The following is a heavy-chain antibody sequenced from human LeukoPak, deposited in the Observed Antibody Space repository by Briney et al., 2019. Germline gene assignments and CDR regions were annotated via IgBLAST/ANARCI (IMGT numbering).Heavy chain of an antibody. J-gene: IGHJ5*02. Sequence: ASVKVSCKASGYTFTSYDINWVRQATGQGLEWMGWMNPNSGNTGYAQKFQGRVTMTRNTSISTAYMELSSLRSEDTAVYYCARDNCGGDCYSWRNWFDPWGQGTLVTVSS. V-gene: IGHV1-8*01. CDR3: ARDNCGGDCYSWRNWFDP. CDR2: MNPNSGNT. CDR1: GYTFTSYD. D-gene: IGHD2-21*02.